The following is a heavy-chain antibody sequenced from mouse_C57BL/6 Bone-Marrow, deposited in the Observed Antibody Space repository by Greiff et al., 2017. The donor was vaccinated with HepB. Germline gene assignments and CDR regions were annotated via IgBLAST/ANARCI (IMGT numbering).Heavy chain of an antibody. V-gene: IGHV1-59*01. CDR1: GYTFTSYW. CDR2: IDPSDSYT. D-gene: IGHD1-1*01. CDR3: ARWTHYYGSSLWYFDV. J-gene: IGHJ1*03. Sequence: QVHVKQPGAELVRPGTSVKLSCKASGYTFTSYWMHWVKQRPGQGLEWIGVIDPSDSYTNYNQKFKGKATLTVDTSSSTAYMQLSSLTSEDSAVYYCARWTHYYGSSLWYFDVWGTGTTVTVSS.